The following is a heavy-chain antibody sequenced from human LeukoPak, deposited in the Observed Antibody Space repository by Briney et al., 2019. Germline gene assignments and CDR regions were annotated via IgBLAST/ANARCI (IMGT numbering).Heavy chain of an antibody. CDR2: ISYDGSNK. D-gene: IGHD6-19*01. CDR3: AREEIAVAGIDY. V-gene: IGHV3-30-3*01. CDR1: GFTFSSYA. J-gene: IGHJ4*02. Sequence: GGSLRLSCAASGFTFSSYAMHWVSQAPGKGLEWVAVISYDGSNKYYADSVKGRFTISRDNSKNTLYLQMNSLRAEDTAVYYCAREEIAVAGIDYWGQGTLVTVSS.